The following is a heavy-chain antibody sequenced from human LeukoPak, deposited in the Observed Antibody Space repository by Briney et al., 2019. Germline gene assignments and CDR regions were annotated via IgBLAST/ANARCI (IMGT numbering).Heavy chain of an antibody. V-gene: IGHV4-34*01. CDR1: GGSFSGYY. J-gene: IGHJ4*02. CDR2: INHSGST. CDR3: ARVRGVWQPGVFDY. Sequence: SETLSLTCAVYGGSFSGYYWSWIRQPPGKGLEWIGEINHSGSTNYNPSLKSRVTISVDTSKNQFSLKLSSVTAADTAVYYCARVRGVWQPGVFDYWGQGTLVTVSS. D-gene: IGHD6-13*01.